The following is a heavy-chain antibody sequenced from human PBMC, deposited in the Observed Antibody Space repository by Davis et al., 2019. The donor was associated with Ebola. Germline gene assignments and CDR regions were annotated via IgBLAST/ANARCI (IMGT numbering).Heavy chain of an antibody. Sequence: ASVKVSCKASGYTFTSYYMHWVRQAPGQGLEWMGIINPSGGSISYAQKFQGRVTITADKSTSTAYMELSSLRSEDTAVYYCARGRWLRLYYFDYWGQGTLVTVSS. V-gene: IGHV1-46*01. CDR3: ARGRWLRLYYFDY. CDR1: GYTFTSYY. CDR2: INPSGGSI. J-gene: IGHJ4*02. D-gene: IGHD5-24*01.